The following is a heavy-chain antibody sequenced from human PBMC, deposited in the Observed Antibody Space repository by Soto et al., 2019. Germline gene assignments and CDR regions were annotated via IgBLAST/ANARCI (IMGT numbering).Heavy chain of an antibody. D-gene: IGHD2-15*01. J-gene: IGHJ4*02. V-gene: IGHV1-69*06. CDR3: ARDSPSCSGGSCVDY. CDR1: GGTLSIYS. Sequence: PAKLSCEAPGGTLSIYSISWVRPAPGQGLEWMGGIIPIFGTANYAQKFQGRVTITADKSTSTAYMELSSLRSEDTAVYYCARDSPSCSGGSCVDYWGQGTLVTVSP. CDR2: IIPIFGTA.